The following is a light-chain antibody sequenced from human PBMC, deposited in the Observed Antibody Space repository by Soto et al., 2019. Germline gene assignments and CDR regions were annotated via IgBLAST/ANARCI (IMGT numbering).Light chain of an antibody. Sequence: EILFTQSPGTLSLSPGERATLSCRASQSVSSSYLAWYQQKPGQAPRLLIYGASTRATGIPDRFTGSGSGTDFTLTISRLEPEPFAVYYCQQYGSSLFGQGTRLEIK. V-gene: IGKV3-20*01. CDR3: QQYGSSL. J-gene: IGKJ5*01. CDR2: GAS. CDR1: QSVSSSY.